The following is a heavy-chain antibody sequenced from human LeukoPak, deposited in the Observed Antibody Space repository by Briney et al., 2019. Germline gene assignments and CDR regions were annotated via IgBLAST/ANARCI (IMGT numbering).Heavy chain of an antibody. CDR3: ARGVYTNYYGSGSYFWGFDY. D-gene: IGHD3-10*01. CDR1: GGSISSYY. Sequence: SETLSLTCTVSGGSISSYYWSWIRQPPGKGLEWIAYIYYSGSTNYNPSLKSRVTISVDTSKNQFSLKLRSVTAADTAVYYCARGVYTNYYGSGSYFWGFDYWGQGTLVTVSS. J-gene: IGHJ4*02. CDR2: IYYSGST. V-gene: IGHV4-59*01.